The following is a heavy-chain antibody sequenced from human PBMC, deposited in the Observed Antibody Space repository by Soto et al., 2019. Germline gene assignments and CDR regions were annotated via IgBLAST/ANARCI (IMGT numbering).Heavy chain of an antibody. V-gene: IGHV1-69*12. CDR3: ARGVDCSGGSCYSGGSHNWFDP. CDR2: IIPIFGTA. J-gene: IGHJ5*02. Sequence: QVQLVQSGAAVKKPGSSVKVSCKASGGTFSSYAISWVRQAPGQGLEWMGGIIPIFGTANYAQKFQGRVTITADESTSTAYMELSSLRSEDTAVYYCARGVDCSGGSCYSGGSHNWFDPWGQGTLVTVSS. CDR1: GGTFSSYA. D-gene: IGHD2-15*01.